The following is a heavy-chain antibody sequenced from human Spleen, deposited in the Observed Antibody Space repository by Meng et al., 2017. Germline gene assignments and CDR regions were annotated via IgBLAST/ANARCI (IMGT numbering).Heavy chain of an antibody. V-gene: IGHV1-69*01. CDR2: IIPIFEAA. CDR3: ARGVAAVGKGFDP. D-gene: IGHD6-13*01. J-gene: IGHJ5*02. CDR1: EGKFGTYT. Sequence: QWQLVQSGAEVKNPGSSVKVYCKVSEGKFGTYTINWMRQAPGQGLEWVGGIIPIFEAANYAQKFHGRVTITADDSTTTSYMEVSSLRSEDTAVYYCARGVAAVGKGFDPWGQGTLVTVSS.